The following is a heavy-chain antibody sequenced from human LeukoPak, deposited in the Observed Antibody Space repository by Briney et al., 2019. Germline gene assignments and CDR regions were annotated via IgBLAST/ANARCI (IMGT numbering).Heavy chain of an antibody. Sequence: GGSLRLSCAASGFTFSSYSMNWVRQAPGKGLEWGSYISSSSSTIYYADSVKGRFTISRDNAKNSLYLQMNSLRAEDTAVYYCARSRGLVAGLDYWGQGTLVTVSS. CDR1: GFTFSSYS. V-gene: IGHV3-48*04. CDR2: ISSSSSTI. CDR3: ARSRGLVAGLDY. D-gene: IGHD6-19*01. J-gene: IGHJ4*02.